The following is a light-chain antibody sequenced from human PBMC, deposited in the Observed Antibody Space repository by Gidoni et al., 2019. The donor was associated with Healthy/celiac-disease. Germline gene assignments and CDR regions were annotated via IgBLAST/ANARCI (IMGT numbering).Light chain of an antibody. CDR2: GAS. CDR1: QSVSSN. CDR3: QQYNNWPPWT. Sequence: SCRASQSVSSNLAWYQQKPGQAPRLLIYGASTRATGIPARFSGSGSGTEFTLTIRSLQSEDFSVYYCQQYNNWPPWTFGQGTKVEIK. J-gene: IGKJ1*01. V-gene: IGKV3-15*01.